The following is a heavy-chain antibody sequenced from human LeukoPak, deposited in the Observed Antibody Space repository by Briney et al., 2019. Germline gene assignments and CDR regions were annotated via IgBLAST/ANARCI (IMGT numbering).Heavy chain of an antibody. J-gene: IGHJ4*02. CDR2: IIPIFGTA. Sequence: SVTVSFKASGGTFSIYAISWVRQAPGQGLEWMGGIIPIFGTANYAQKFQGRVTITADESTSTAYMELSSLRSEDTAVYYCARLNSSSWYPYFDFWGQGTLVTVSS. V-gene: IGHV1-69*13. CDR3: ARLNSSSWYPYFDF. D-gene: IGHD6-13*01. CDR1: GGTFSIYA.